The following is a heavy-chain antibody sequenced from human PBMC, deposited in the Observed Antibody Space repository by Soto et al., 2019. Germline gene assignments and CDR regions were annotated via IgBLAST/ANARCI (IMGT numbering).Heavy chain of an antibody. Sequence: QVQLVESGGGVVQPGRSLRLSCAASGFTFSIYGMNWVRQAPGMGLEWVAVILYDGSNKYYADSVKGRFTISRDNSKNTLYLQITSLRAEDTAVYYCARERELQDDAFDILGQGTMVTVSS. CDR1: GFTFSIYG. CDR3: ARERELQDDAFDI. V-gene: IGHV3-33*01. J-gene: IGHJ3*02. D-gene: IGHD1-7*01. CDR2: ILYDGSNK.